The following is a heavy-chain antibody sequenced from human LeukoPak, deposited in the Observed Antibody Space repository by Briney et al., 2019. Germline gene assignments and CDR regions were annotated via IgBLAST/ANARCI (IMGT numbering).Heavy chain of an antibody. CDR3: ARDRGYSTPPYYYYFMDV. D-gene: IGHD3-22*01. CDR2: INPNSGVT. CDR1: GYTFTGYY. Sequence: ASEKVSCKGSGYTFTGYYMYWVRQAPGQGQEGMGRINPNSGVTNYAEKSHGRVTITRDTSISTAYMELSRLRSDDTAVYYCARDRGYSTPPYYYYFMDVWGKGTTVTVSS. J-gene: IGHJ6*03. V-gene: IGHV1-2*06.